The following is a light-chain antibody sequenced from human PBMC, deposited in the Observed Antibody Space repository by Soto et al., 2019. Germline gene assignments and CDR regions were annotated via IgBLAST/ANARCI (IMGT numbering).Light chain of an antibody. V-gene: IGKV1-5*03. J-gene: IGKJ1*01. CDR3: HHWP. CDR2: KAP. CDR1: QSISSW. Sequence: DIQMTQSPSTLSASVGDRVTITCRASQSISSWLAWYQQKPGKAPKLLIYKAPSLESGVPSRFSGSGSGTEFTLTISSLQPDDFATYYCHHWPFGQGTKVEIK.